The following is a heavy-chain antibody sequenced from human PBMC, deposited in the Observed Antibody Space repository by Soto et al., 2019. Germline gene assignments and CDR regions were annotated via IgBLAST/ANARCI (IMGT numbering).Heavy chain of an antibody. D-gene: IGHD6-13*01. CDR1: GFTFSNAW. Sequence: GGSLSLSCAASGFTFSNAWMSWVRQAPGKGLEWVGRIKSKTDGGTTDYAAPVKGRFTISRDDSKNTLYLQMNSLKTEDTAVYYCTTGTSSWYRYYMDVWGKGTTVTVSS. CDR2: IKSKTDGGTT. V-gene: IGHV3-15*01. CDR3: TTGTSSWYRYYMDV. J-gene: IGHJ6*03.